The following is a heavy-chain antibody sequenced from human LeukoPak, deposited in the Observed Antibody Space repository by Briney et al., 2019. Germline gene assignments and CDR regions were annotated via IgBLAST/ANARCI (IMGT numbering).Heavy chain of an antibody. V-gene: IGHV3-48*01. CDR3: AKSFLQGYLDY. CDR1: GFTFSSYS. D-gene: IGHD3-16*02. CDR2: ISSSSNTI. J-gene: IGHJ4*02. Sequence: GGSLRLSCAASGFTFSSYSMNWVRQAPGKGLEWVSYISSSSNTIYYADSVKGRFTISRDNAKNSLYLQMNSLRAEDTAVYYCAKSFLQGYLDYWGQGTLVTVSS.